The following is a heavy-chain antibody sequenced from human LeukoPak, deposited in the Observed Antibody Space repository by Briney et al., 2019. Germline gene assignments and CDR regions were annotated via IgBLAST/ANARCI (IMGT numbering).Heavy chain of an antibody. D-gene: IGHD2-15*01. Sequence: PGGSLRLSCAASGFTFSSYAMGWVRQAPGKGLEWVSVISGSGDNTYYADSVKGRFTISRDNSKNTLYLQMNSLRAEDTAVYYCAKGGGGSCYSGSDYWGQGTLLTVSS. CDR1: GFTFSSYA. CDR2: ISGSGDNT. CDR3: AKGGGGSCYSGSDY. J-gene: IGHJ4*02. V-gene: IGHV3-23*01.